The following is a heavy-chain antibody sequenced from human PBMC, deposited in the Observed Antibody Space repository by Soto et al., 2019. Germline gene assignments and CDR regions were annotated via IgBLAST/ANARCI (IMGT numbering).Heavy chain of an antibody. Sequence: PGGSLRLSCAASGFTFSSYAMSWVRQAPGKGLEWVSAITGSGGSTYYADSVKGRFTISRDNSKNTLYLQMNSLRAEDTAVYYCASGMSCYDFWSGYCLPGSYYYYGMDVWGQGTTVTVSS. D-gene: IGHD3-3*01. V-gene: IGHV3-23*01. CDR1: GFTFSSYA. J-gene: IGHJ6*02. CDR3: ASGMSCYDFWSGYCLPGSYYYYGMDV. CDR2: ITGSGGST.